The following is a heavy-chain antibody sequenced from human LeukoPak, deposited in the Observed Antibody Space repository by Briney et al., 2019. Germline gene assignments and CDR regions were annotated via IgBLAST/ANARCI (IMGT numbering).Heavy chain of an antibody. CDR3: AKGLAARPSDAFDI. Sequence: GGSLRLSCAASGFTVSSNYMSWVRQAPGKGLEWVSVIYSGGSTYYADSVKGRFTISRDNSKNTLYLQMNSLRAEDTAVYYCAKGLAARPSDAFDIWGQGTMVTVSS. CDR1: GFTVSSNY. J-gene: IGHJ3*02. CDR2: IYSGGST. D-gene: IGHD6-6*01. V-gene: IGHV3-53*01.